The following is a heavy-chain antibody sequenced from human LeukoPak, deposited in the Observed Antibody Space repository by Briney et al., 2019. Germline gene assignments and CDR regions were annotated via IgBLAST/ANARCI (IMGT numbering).Heavy chain of an antibody. J-gene: IGHJ4*02. Sequence: SVTVSCKASGYTFTSYYMHWVRQAPGQGLEWMGGIIPIFGTANYAQKFQGRVTITADESTSTAYMELSSLRSEDTAVYYCAREGDGYNSAIDYWGQGTLVTVSS. CDR3: AREGDGYNSAIDY. CDR2: IIPIFGTA. D-gene: IGHD5-24*01. V-gene: IGHV1-69*13. CDR1: GYTFTSYY.